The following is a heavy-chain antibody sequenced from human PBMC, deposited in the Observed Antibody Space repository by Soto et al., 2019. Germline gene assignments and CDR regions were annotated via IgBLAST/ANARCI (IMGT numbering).Heavy chain of an antibody. CDR1: GGSFY. J-gene: IGHJ4*02. V-gene: IGHV4-34*01. CDR3: GQGDGSTEY. Sequence: QVLLHQWGAGLLKPSETLSLTCAVYGGSFYWTWIRQPPGKGLEWIGEINHSGSTNYNPSLKSRVPISVDTSKYQFSLKLNSVTAADTAVYYGGQGDGSTEYCGKGTLVTVSS. CDR2: INHSGST. D-gene: IGHD2-2*01.